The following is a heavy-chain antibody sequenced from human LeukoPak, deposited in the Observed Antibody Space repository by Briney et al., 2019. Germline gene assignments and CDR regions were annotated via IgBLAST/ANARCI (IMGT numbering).Heavy chain of an antibody. CDR1: GFSFKNCW. V-gene: IGHV3-74*03. CDR3: VGSSGWSAY. CDR2: IDNDGNT. J-gene: IGHJ4*02. D-gene: IGHD6-19*01. Sequence: GGSLKLSCAASGFSFKNCWMHWVRQAPGKGLEWVSRIDNDGNTKYADSVKGRFTISRDNAKNTLYLQMNSLRADDTAVCYCVGSSGWSAYWGQGSLVTVSS.